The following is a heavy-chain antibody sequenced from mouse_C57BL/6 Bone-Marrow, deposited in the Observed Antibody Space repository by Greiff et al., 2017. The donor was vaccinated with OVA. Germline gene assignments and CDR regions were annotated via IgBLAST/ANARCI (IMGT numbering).Heavy chain of an antibody. CDR2: IYPRSGNT. CDR1: GYTFTSYG. CDR3: ASYYFDY. J-gene: IGHJ2*01. Sequence: QVQLQQSVAELARPGASVKLSCKASGYTFTSYGISWVKQRTGQGLEWIGEIYPRSGNTYYNEKFKGKATLTADKSSSTAYMELRSLTSEDSAVYFCASYYFDYWGQGTTLTVSS. V-gene: IGHV1-81*01.